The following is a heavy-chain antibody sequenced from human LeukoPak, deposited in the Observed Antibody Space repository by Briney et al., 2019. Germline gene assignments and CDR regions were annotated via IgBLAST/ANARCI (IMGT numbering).Heavy chain of an antibody. J-gene: IGHJ6*02. Sequence: GGSLRLSCAASGFTFSSYAMHWVRQAPGKGLEYVSAISSNGGSTYYANSVKGRFTISRDNSKNTLYLQMGSLRAEDMAVYYCARGGYSSGWARGMDVWGQGTTVTVSS. D-gene: IGHD6-19*01. CDR3: ARGGYSSGWARGMDV. CDR2: ISSNGGST. CDR1: GFTFSSYA. V-gene: IGHV3-64*01.